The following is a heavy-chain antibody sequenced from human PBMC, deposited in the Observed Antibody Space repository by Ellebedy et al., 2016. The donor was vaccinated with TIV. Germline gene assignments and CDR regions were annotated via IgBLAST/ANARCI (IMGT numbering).Heavy chain of an antibody. CDR1: GFSLSTSGVG. J-gene: IGHJ4*02. D-gene: IGHD2-15*01. CDR2: IFWNDDK. V-gene: IGHV2-5*01. Sequence: SGPTLVKPTQTLTLTCTFSGFSLSTSGVGVGWIRQPPGKALEWLALIFWNDDKRYSPSLKSRLTITKDTSKNQVVVTMTNMHPVDTATYYCARSGGKWFFDYWGQGTLVTVSS. CDR3: ARSGGKWFFDY.